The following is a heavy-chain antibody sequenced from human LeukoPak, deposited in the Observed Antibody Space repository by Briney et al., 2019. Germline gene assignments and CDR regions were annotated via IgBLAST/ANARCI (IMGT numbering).Heavy chain of an antibody. V-gene: IGHV4-39*01. J-gene: IGHJ4*02. CDR3: ARYVVYGSGKYYFDY. D-gene: IGHD3-10*01. CDR1: GGSISSSSYY. Sequence: PSGTLSLTCTVSGGSISSSSYYWGWIRQPPGKGLEWIGSIYYSGSTYYNPSLKSRVTISVDTSENQFSLKLSSVTAADTAVYYCARYVVYGSGKYYFDYWGQGTLVTVSS. CDR2: IYYSGST.